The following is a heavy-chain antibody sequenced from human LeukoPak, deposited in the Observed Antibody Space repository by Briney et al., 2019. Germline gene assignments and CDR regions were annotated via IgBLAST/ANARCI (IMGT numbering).Heavy chain of an antibody. Sequence: GGSLRLSCEASVFTLSDYAMTWVRQPPGKGLEWVSTISESDGSTYYADSVKGRFIISRDDSKNTLSLQMNSLRAEDTAVYYCAKVHYYDYWGQGTLVTVSP. V-gene: IGHV3-23*01. CDR3: AKVHYYDY. CDR1: VFTLSDYA. CDR2: ISESDGST. J-gene: IGHJ4*02.